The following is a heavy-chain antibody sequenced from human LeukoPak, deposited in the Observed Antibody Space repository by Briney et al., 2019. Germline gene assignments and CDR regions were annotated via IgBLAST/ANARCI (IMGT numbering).Heavy chain of an antibody. CDR2: IYYSGST. Sequence: PSETLSLTCTVSGGSISSYYWSWIRQPPGKGLEWIGYIYYSGSTNYNPSPKSRVTISVDTSKNQFSLKLSSVTAADTAVYYCARDNHNYYFDYWGQGTLVTVSS. CDR1: GGSISSYY. V-gene: IGHV4-59*01. CDR3: ARDNHNYYFDY. D-gene: IGHD3-10*01. J-gene: IGHJ4*02.